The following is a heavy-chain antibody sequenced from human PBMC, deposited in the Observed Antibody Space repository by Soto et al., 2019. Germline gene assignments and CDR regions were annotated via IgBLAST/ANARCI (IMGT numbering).Heavy chain of an antibody. V-gene: IGHV1-18*04. CDR2: ISAYNGNK. D-gene: IGHD3-22*01. J-gene: IGHJ4*02. Sequence: QVHLVQSGAEVKKPGASVKVACKASGYTFTSYGISWVLQAPGQGLEWMGWISAYNGNKNYAQKLHGRVTMTTDTSTSTAYMELRSLRSDDTAVYYCAIRYDSRGPYDNWGQGTLVTFSS. CDR3: AIRYDSRGPYDN. CDR1: GYTFTSYG.